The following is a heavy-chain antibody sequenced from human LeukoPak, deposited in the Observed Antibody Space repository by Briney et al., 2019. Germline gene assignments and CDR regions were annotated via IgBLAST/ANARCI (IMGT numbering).Heavy chain of an antibody. CDR1: GFTLITYS. CDR3: ARVDCSGGSCYVSY. D-gene: IGHD2-15*01. J-gene: IGHJ4*02. V-gene: IGHV3-48*01. Sequence: GGSLRLSCAASGFTLITYSMNWVRQAPGKGLEWVSYISSSSDTIYYADSVKGRFTISRDNAKNSLYLQMNSLRAEDTALYYCARVDCSGGSCYVSYWGQGTLVTVSS. CDR2: ISSSSDTI.